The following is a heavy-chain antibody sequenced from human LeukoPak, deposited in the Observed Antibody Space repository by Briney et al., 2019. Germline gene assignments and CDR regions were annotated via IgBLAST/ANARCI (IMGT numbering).Heavy chain of an antibody. Sequence: GGSLRLSCAASGFTFSSYTMNWVRQAPGKGLEWVSSISSSSSYIYYADSVKGRFTISRDNAKNSLYLQMNSLRAEDTAVYYCARGKGYDVIRYFHGGEGPVLSVSS. J-gene: IGHJ4*02. CDR1: GFTFSSYT. V-gene: IGHV3-21*01. CDR2: ISSSSSYI. D-gene: IGHD3-22*01. CDR3: ARGKGYDVIRYFH.